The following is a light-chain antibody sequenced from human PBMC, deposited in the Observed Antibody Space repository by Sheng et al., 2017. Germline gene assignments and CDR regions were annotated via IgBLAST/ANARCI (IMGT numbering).Light chain of an antibody. CDR3: SSYTTTAPHVV. J-gene: IGLJ2*01. Sequence: QSAPTQPASLSGSPGQSITISCTGTSSDIGSYNFVSWYQKHPGEAPKLILFDVNNRPSGISDRFSGSKSENTASLTISGLQFEDEADYYCSSYTTTAPHVVFGGGTKLTVL. CDR1: SSDIGSYNF. CDR2: DVN. V-gene: IGLV2-14*03.